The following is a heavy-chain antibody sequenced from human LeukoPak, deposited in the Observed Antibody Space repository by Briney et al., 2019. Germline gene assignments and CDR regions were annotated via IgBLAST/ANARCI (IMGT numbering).Heavy chain of an antibody. D-gene: IGHD4-17*01. J-gene: IGHJ4*02. V-gene: IGHV3-23*01. CDR3: ARGGRTTVY. CDR1: GFTFSIYG. CDR2: SRGNGGSS. Sequence: GSLRLSCAASGFTFSIYGMSWVRQAPGKGLEWVSGSRGNGGSSHYADSVKGRFTISRDNSKNTLYLQMNSLRAEDTAVYYCARGGRTTVYWGQGTLVTVSS.